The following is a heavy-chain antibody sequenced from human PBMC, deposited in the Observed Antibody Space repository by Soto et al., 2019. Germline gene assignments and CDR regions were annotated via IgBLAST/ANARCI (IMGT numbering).Heavy chain of an antibody. J-gene: IGHJ5*02. V-gene: IGHV4-30-4*01. Sequence: PSLIMSLTCTVSGGSISSGDYYRSLNRQPPGKGLEWIGYIYYSGSTYYNPSLKSRVTISVDTSKNQFSLKLSSVTAADTAVYYCARVAPYGDRRDWFDPWGQGTLVTVSS. CDR3: ARVAPYGDRRDWFDP. CDR2: IYYSGST. D-gene: IGHD4-17*01. CDR1: GGSISSGDYY.